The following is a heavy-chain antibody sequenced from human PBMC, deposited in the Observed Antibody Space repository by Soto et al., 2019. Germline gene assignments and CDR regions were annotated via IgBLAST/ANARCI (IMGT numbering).Heavy chain of an antibody. V-gene: IGHV3-23*01. Sequence: GGSLRLSCAASGFPFSSYAMSWVRQAPGKGLEWVSAISGSGGSTYYADSVKGRFTISRDNSKNTLYLQMNSLRAEDTAVYYCAKDLRIAAAGTAEYFQHWGQGTLVTVSS. J-gene: IGHJ1*01. CDR2: ISGSGGST. CDR1: GFPFSSYA. CDR3: AKDLRIAAAGTAEYFQH. D-gene: IGHD6-13*01.